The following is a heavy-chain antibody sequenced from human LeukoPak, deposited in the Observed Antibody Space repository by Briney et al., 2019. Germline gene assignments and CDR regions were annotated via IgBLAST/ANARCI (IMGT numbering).Heavy chain of an antibody. CDR3: ARETPSLAFDI. V-gene: IGHV4-34*09. Sequence: SETLSLTCAVYGGSFSGYYWSWIRQPPGKGLEWIGEINHSGSTNYNPSLKSRVTISVDTSKNQFSLKLSSVTAADTAVYYCARETPSLAFDIWGQGTMVTVSS. J-gene: IGHJ3*02. CDR2: INHSGST. CDR1: GGSFSGYY.